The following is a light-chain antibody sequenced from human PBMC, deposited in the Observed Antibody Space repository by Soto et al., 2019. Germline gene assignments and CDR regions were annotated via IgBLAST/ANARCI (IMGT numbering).Light chain of an antibody. V-gene: IGLV1-51*01. CDR3: GTWDNSLTAYV. J-gene: IGLJ1*01. Sequence: QSVLTQPASVSAAPGQKVTISCSRSSSNIGKNYVSWYQQLPGTAPKLLIYDNNKRPSGIPDRFSGSKSGTSATLGITGLQAGDEADYFCGTWDNSLTAYVFGTGTKV. CDR2: DNN. CDR1: SSNIGKNY.